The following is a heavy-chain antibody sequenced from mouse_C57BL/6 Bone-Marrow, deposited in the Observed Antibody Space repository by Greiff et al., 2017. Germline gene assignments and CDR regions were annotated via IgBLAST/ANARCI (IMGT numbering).Heavy chain of an antibody. CDR1: GYTFTSYW. Sequence: QVQLQQPGAELVRPGYSVKLSCKASGYTFTSYWMHWVKQRPIQGLEWIGNIDPSDSETHYNQKFKDKATLTVDKSSSTAYMKLSSLTSEDSAVYYCARYNYGREGAMDYWGQGTSVTVSS. V-gene: IGHV1-52*01. CDR3: ARYNYGREGAMDY. CDR2: IDPSDSET. J-gene: IGHJ4*01. D-gene: IGHD1-1*01.